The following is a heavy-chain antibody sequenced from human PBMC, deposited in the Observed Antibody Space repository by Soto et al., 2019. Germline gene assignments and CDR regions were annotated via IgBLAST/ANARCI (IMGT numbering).Heavy chain of an antibody. D-gene: IGHD5-12*01. J-gene: IGHJ4*01. CDR1: GGSINDYY. Sequence: ASETLSLTCTVSGGSINDYYWSWIRQPPGKGLEWIGYIYYTGSTIYNPFFRSRVTISVDTSKDQFSLKLSSVTAADTAVYYCGRQGVYDYFDYWGQGALVTVSS. V-gene: IGHV4-59*08. CDR3: GRQGVYDYFDY. CDR2: IYYTGST.